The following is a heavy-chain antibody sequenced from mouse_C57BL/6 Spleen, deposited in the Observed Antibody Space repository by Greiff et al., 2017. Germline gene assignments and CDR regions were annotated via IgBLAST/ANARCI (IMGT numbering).Heavy chain of an antibody. Sequence: EVHLVESGAELVRPGASVKLSCTASGFNIKDYYMHWVKQRPEQGLEWIGRIDPEDGDTEYAPKFQGKATMTADTSSNTAYLQLSSLTSEDTAVYYCTTFYYGNYGAMDYWGQGTSVTVSS. D-gene: IGHD2-1*01. J-gene: IGHJ4*01. V-gene: IGHV14-1*01. CDR3: TTFYYGNYGAMDY. CDR2: IDPEDGDT. CDR1: GFNIKDYY.